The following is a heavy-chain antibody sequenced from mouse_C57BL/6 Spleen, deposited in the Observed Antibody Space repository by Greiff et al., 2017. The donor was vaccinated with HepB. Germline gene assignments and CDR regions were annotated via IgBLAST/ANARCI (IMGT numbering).Heavy chain of an antibody. CDR2: ISDGGSYT. J-gene: IGHJ4*01. D-gene: IGHD3-1*01. V-gene: IGHV5-4*01. CDR3: ARDRDSVYYAMDY. CDR1: GFTFSSYA. Sequence: DVKLVESGGGLVKPGGSLKLSCAASGFTFSSYAMSWVRQTPEKRLEWVATISDGGSYTYYPDNVKGRFTISRDNAKNNLYLQMSHLKSEDTAMYYCARDRDSVYYAMDYWGQGTSVTVSS.